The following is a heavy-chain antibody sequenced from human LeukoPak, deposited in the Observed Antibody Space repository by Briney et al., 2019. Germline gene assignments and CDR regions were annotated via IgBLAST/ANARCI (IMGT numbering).Heavy chain of an antibody. J-gene: IGHJ6*04. V-gene: IGHV2-5*02. D-gene: IGHD3-10*01. CDR1: GFSLSTSGVG. CDR2: IYWDDDK. Sequence: SGPTLVKPTQTLTLTCTFSGFSLSTSGVGAGWIRQPPGKALEWLALIYWDDDKRYSPSLKSRLTITKDTSKNQVVLTMTNMDPVDTATYYCAHSGNYYGSGSSSMDVWGEGTTVTVSS. CDR3: AHSGNYYGSGSSSMDV.